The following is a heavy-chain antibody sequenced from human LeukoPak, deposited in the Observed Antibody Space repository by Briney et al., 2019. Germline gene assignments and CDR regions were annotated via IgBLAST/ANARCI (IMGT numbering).Heavy chain of an antibody. D-gene: IGHD3-10*01. J-gene: IGHJ4*02. Sequence: GGSLRLSCAASGFTFSSYATSWVRQAPGKGLEWVSAISGSGGSTYYADSVKGRFTISRDNSKNTLYLQMNSLRAEDTAVYYCAKDLGVLLWFGELLEPSSFDYWGQGTLVTVSS. V-gene: IGHV3-23*01. CDR2: ISGSGGST. CDR1: GFTFSSYA. CDR3: AKDLGVLLWFGELLEPSSFDY.